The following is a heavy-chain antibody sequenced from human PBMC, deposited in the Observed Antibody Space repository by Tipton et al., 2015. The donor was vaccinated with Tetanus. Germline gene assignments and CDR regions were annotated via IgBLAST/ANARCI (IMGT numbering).Heavy chain of an antibody. CDR1: GYTFTSYG. D-gene: IGHD2-15*01. CDR2: ISAYNGNT. CDR3: ARVDCSGGSCPVDY. V-gene: IGHV1-18*01. J-gene: IGHJ4*02. Sequence: QVQLVQSGAEVKKPGASVKVSCKASGYTFTSYGISRVRQAPGQGPEWMGWISAYNGNTNYAQKLQGRVTMTTDTSTSTAYMELRGLGSDDTAVYYCARVDCSGGSCPVDYWGQGTLVTVSS.